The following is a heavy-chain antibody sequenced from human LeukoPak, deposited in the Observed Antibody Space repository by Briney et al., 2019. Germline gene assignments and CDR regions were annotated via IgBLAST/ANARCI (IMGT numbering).Heavy chain of an antibody. Sequence: PGGSLRLSCAASGFSFSIYAMNWVRQAPGKGLEWVSAITASGDNTDYADSVKGRFTISRDNSKSTLYLQMSSLRAEDTAVYYCGTRYYLDCWGQGTLVTVSP. CDR2: ITASGDNT. CDR3: GTRYYLDC. D-gene: IGHD3-16*01. V-gene: IGHV3-23*01. CDR1: GFSFSIYA. J-gene: IGHJ4*02.